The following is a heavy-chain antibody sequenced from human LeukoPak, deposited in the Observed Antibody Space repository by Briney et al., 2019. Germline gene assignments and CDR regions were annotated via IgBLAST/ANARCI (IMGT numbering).Heavy chain of an antibody. J-gene: IGHJ5*02. Sequence: RSGGSLRLSCAASGFTFSSYGMHWVRQAPGKGLEWVAFIRYDGSNKYYADSVKGRFTVSRDNSKNTLYLQMNSLRAEDTAVYYCAGRDIVVVIGLDPWGQGTLVTVSS. V-gene: IGHV3-30*02. CDR3: AGRDIVVVIGLDP. CDR2: IRYDGSNK. D-gene: IGHD2-2*01. CDR1: GFTFSSYG.